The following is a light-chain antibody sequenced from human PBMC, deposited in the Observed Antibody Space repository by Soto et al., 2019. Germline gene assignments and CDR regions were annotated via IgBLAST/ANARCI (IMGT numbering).Light chain of an antibody. CDR1: SSDIGAYNF. Sequence: LTQPASVSGSPGQSITISCPGTSSDIGAYNFVSWYQQHPGKAPKLMLYDVNVRPSGVSNRVSGSKSGNTASLTISGLQAEDEADYYCTSWTTSTTMIFGGGTKVTVL. V-gene: IGLV2-14*03. CDR2: DVN. CDR3: TSWTTSTTMI. J-gene: IGLJ2*01.